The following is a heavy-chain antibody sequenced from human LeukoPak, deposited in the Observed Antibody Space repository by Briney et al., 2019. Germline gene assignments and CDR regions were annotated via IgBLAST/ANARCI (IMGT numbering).Heavy chain of an antibody. CDR3: ARDLKSIAAHD. J-gene: IGHJ4*02. V-gene: IGHV3-11*01. D-gene: IGHD6-6*01. CDR2: ISSSGSTI. Sequence: GGSLRLSCAASGFTFSYYYMSWIRQAPGKGLEGVSYISSSGSTIYYADSVKGRFTISRDNAKNSLYLQMNSLRAEDTAVYYCARDLKSIAAHDWGQGTLVTVSS. CDR1: GFTFSYYY.